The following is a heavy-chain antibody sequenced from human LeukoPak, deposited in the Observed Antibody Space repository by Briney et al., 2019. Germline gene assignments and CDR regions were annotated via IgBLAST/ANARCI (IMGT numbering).Heavy chain of an antibody. CDR1: GFTFSSYA. CDR2: ISGSGGST. Sequence: GGSLRLSCAASGFTFSSYAMSWVRQAPGKGLEWVSAISGSGGSTYYADSVKGRFTISRDNSKNTLYLQMNSLRAEDTAVYYCAKGGPQLWADFGGYFDLWGRGTLVTVSS. V-gene: IGHV3-23*01. D-gene: IGHD5-18*01. J-gene: IGHJ2*01. CDR3: AKGGPQLWADFGGYFDL.